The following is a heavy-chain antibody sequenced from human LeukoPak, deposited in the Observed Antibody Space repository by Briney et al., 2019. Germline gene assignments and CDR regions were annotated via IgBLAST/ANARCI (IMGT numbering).Heavy chain of an antibody. CDR1: GYTFTGYY. V-gene: IGHV1-2*04. CDR3: ARDRSDPSAYCGGDCLPTAPDY. D-gene: IGHD2-21*02. Sequence: GASVKVSCKASGYTFTGYYMHWVRQAPGQGLEWMGWINPNSGGTNYAQKFQGWVTMTRDTSISTAYMELSRLRSDDTAVYYCARDRSDPSAYCGGDCLPTAPDYWGQGTLVTVSS. CDR2: INPNSGGT. J-gene: IGHJ4*02.